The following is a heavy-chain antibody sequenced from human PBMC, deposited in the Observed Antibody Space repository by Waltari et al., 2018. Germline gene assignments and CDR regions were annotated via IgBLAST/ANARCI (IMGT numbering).Heavy chain of an antibody. CDR2: IRSKAYGGTT. Sequence: EVQLVESGGGLVQPGRSLRLSCTASGFTFGDYAMSWVRQAPGKGREWVGFIRSKAYGGTTEYAASVKGRFTISRDDSKSIAYLQMNSLKTEDTAVYYCTRDPDIAAAGRRSYYYYGMDVWGQGTTVTVSS. J-gene: IGHJ6*02. CDR1: GFTFGDYA. CDR3: TRDPDIAAAGRRSYYYYGMDV. D-gene: IGHD6-13*01. V-gene: IGHV3-49*04.